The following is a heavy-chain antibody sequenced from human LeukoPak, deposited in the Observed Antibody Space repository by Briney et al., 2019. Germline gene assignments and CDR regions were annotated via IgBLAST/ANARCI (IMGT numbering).Heavy chain of an antibody. CDR3: ATGIDPFARFLEWLHLPGV. J-gene: IGHJ6*02. D-gene: IGHD3-3*01. V-gene: IGHV1-69*13. Sequence: VASVKVSCKASGGTFSSYAISWVRQAPGQGLEWMGGIIPIFGTANYAQKFQGRVTITADESTSTAYMELSSLRSEDTAVYYCATGIDPFARFLEWLHLPGVWGQGTTVTVSS. CDR2: IIPIFGTA. CDR1: GGTFSSYA.